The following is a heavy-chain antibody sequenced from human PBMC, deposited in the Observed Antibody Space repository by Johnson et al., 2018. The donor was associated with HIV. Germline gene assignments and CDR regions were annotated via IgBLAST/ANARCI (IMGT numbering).Heavy chain of an antibody. J-gene: IGHJ3*02. CDR3: AKSSSATYYGDAFDM. V-gene: IGHV3-66*02. Sequence: VQLVESGGGLIQPGGSLRLSCAASGFTISSNFMSWVRQAPGMGLEWVSITYSAGNTYFADFVKGRFTISRDNSKKTLSLQMNSLRPEDTAVYYCAKSSSATYYGDAFDMWGQGTMVTVSS. CDR1: GFTISSNF. D-gene: IGHD3-10*01. CDR2: TYSAGNT.